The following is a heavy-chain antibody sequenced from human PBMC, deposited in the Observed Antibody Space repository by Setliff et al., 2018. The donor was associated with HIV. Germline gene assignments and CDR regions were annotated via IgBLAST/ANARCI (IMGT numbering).Heavy chain of an antibody. CDR2: ISYDGSNK. D-gene: IGHD6-13*01. Sequence: GGSLRLSCAASGFTFSNSAMHWVRQAPGKGLGWVAGISYDGSNKYYADSVKGRFTISRDNSKNTLYLQMNSLRAEDSAVYYCAREVAADGTYFDYWGQGALVTVSS. CDR3: AREVAADGTYFDY. CDR1: GFTFSNSA. J-gene: IGHJ4*01. V-gene: IGHV3-30*04.